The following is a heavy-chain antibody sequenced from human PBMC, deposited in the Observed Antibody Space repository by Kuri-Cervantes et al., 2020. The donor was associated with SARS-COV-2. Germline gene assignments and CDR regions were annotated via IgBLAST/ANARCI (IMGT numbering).Heavy chain of an antibody. CDR1: GFTFDDYA. J-gene: IGHJ4*02. Sequence: GESLKISCAASGFTFDDYAMHWVRQAPGKGLEWVSGINWNGGSTGYADSVKGRFTISRDNAKNSLYLQMSSLRAEDTALYYCARDTRRRSGNLPFDYWGQGTLVTVSS. CDR2: INWNGGST. D-gene: IGHD3-3*01. V-gene: IGHV3-20*04. CDR3: ARDTRRRSGNLPFDY.